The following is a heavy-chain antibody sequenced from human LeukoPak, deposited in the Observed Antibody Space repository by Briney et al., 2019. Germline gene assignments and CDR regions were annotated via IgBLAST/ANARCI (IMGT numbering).Heavy chain of an antibody. CDR1: GGSISSYY. J-gene: IGHJ4*02. Sequence: PSETLSLTCTVSGGSISSYYWSWIRQPPGKGLEWIGYIYYSGSTNYNPSFKSRITISVDTSRNQFSLQLSSVTAADTAVYYCARIHRYCSGGACYVLGNWGQGTLVAVSS. CDR3: ARIHRYCSGGACYVLGN. V-gene: IGHV4-59*01. D-gene: IGHD2-15*01. CDR2: IYYSGST.